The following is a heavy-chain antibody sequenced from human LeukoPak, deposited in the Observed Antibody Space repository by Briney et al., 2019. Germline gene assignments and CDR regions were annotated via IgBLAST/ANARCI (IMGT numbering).Heavy chain of an antibody. CDR2: INPGGGNT. V-gene: IGHV1-46*01. J-gene: IGHJ3*02. CDR1: GYTFTNYY. D-gene: IGHD5-24*01. CDR3: ARIRDGYNDAYDI. Sequence: ASVKVSCKPSGYTFTNYYMHWVRQAPGQGLEWMGLINPGGGNTNYAQNFQGRVTMTRDTSTSTVYMELSSLRSEDTAIYYCARIRDGYNDAYDIWGQGTVVTVPS.